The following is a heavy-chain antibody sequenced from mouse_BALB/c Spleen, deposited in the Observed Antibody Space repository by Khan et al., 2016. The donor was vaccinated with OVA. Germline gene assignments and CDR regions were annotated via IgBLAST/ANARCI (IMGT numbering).Heavy chain of an antibody. Sequence: LVESGGGLVKPGGSLKLSCAASGFTFSDYYMYWVRQTPEKRLEWVATISDGGSYTYYPDSVTGRFTISRDDAKNNLYLQMSSLKSEDTAMYYCARGYYGDPFAYWGQGTLVTVSA. D-gene: IGHD2-13*01. CDR2: ISDGGSYT. CDR1: GFTFSDYY. J-gene: IGHJ3*01. CDR3: ARGYYGDPFAY. V-gene: IGHV5-4*02.